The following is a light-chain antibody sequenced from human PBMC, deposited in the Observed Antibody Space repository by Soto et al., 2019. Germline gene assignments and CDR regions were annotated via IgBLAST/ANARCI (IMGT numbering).Light chain of an antibody. J-gene: IGKJ4*01. CDR1: QSVSSN. CDR2: AAS. CDR3: QQYNNWPPLT. V-gene: IGKV3-15*01. Sequence: EIVMTQSPATLSVSPGEGATLSCRASQSVSSNLAWYQQKPGQAPRLLIYAASTRATGIPARFSGSGSGTEFTLTISNLQSEDFAVYDGQQYNNWPPLTFGGGTKVE.